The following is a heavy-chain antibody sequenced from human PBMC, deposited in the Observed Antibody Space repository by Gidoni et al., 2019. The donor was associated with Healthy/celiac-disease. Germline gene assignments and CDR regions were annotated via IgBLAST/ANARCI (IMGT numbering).Heavy chain of an antibody. Sequence: EVQLVESGGGVVQPGGSLRIPCTAPGFTASSHDLHRVRPATGKGLEWVSAIGTAGDTYYPGSVKCRFTISRENAKNSLYLQMNSLRAGDTAVYYCARGDGGNSNFDYWGQGTLVTVSS. J-gene: IGHJ4*02. CDR1: GFTASSHD. D-gene: IGHD2-21*02. CDR3: ARGDGGNSNFDY. CDR2: IGTAGDT. V-gene: IGHV3-13*01.